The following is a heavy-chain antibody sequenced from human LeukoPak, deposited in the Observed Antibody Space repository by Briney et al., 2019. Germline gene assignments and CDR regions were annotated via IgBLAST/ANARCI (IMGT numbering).Heavy chain of an antibody. J-gene: IGHJ4*02. CDR1: GGSISSSSYY. CDR2: IYHSGST. D-gene: IGHD3-10*01. CDR3: ARGGDYYGSGSYLSY. V-gene: IGHV4-39*07. Sequence: SETLSLTCSVSGGSISSSSYYWGWIRQPPGKGLEWIGEIYHSGSTNYNPSLKSRVTISVDKSKNQFSLKLSSVTAADTAVYYCARGGDYYGSGSYLSYWGQGTLVTVSS.